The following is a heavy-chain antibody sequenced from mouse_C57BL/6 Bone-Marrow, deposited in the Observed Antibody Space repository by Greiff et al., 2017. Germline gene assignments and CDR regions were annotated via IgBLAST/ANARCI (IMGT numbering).Heavy chain of an antibody. D-gene: IGHD2-12*01. Sequence: EVQLVESGGGLVKPGGSLKLSCAASGFTFSDYGMHWVRQAPVKGLEWVAYISSGSSTIYYADTVKGRFTISRDNAKNTLYLKMNSLRSEDTAMYYCARECYDDLYAMDYWGQGTSVTVSS. CDR1: GFTFSDYG. CDR3: ARECYDDLYAMDY. CDR2: ISSGSSTI. J-gene: IGHJ4*01. V-gene: IGHV5-17*01.